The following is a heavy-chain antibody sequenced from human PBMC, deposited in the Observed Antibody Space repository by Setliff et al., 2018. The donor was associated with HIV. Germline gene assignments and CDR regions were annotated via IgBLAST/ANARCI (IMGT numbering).Heavy chain of an antibody. V-gene: IGHV1-8*02. CDR3: ARMGESPPHSSSWYY. CDR2: MNPNSGNT. CDR1: GYTFTSSD. D-gene: IGHD6-13*01. Sequence: ASVKVSCKASGYTFTSSDINWVRQATGQGLEWMGWMNPNSGNTGYAQKFQGRVTMTRDTSIRTAYMELSSLRSEDTAVYYCARMGESPPHSSSWYYWGQGTLVTVSS. J-gene: IGHJ4*02.